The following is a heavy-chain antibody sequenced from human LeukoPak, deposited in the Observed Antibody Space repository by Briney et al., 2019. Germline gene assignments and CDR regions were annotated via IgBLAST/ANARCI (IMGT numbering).Heavy chain of an antibody. V-gene: IGHV3-23*01. CDR2: ISGSGGST. Sequence: GGSLRLSCAASGFNFSSFVMSWVRQAPGKGLEWVSSISGSGGSTYYADSVKGRFTISRDNAKNSLYLQMNSLRAEDTALYYCAKGPAAGIRLNWFDPWGQGTLVTVSS. J-gene: IGHJ5*02. CDR1: GFNFSSFV. CDR3: AKGPAAGIRLNWFDP. D-gene: IGHD6-13*01.